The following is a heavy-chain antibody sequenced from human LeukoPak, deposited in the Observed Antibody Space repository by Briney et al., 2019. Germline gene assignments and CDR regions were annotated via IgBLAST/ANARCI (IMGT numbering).Heavy chain of an antibody. CDR1: GFTFSSYA. J-gene: IGHJ4*02. Sequence: GGSLRLSCAASGFTFSSYAMSWVRQAPGKGLEWVAAISGSGGSTSYADSGKGRFTISRDNSKNTLYLQINSLRAEDTAVYYCAKDLRLFVSGSYFDYWGQGTLVTVSS. D-gene: IGHD1-26*01. CDR3: AKDLRLFVSGSYFDY. CDR2: ISGSGGST. V-gene: IGHV3-23*01.